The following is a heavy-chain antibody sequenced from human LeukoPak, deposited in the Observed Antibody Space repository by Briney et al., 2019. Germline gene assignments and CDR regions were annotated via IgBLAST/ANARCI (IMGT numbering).Heavy chain of an antibody. V-gene: IGHV3-23*01. Sequence: PGGSLRLSCAASGFTFSSYAMSWVRQAPGKGLEWVSAISNSGGSTYYADSVKGRFTISRDNSKNTLYLQMNSLSVEDTALYYCAKARKIDVVVTATLDYWGQGALVTVFS. CDR3: AKARKIDVVVTATLDY. CDR1: GFTFSSYA. J-gene: IGHJ4*02. D-gene: IGHD2-21*02. CDR2: ISNSGGST.